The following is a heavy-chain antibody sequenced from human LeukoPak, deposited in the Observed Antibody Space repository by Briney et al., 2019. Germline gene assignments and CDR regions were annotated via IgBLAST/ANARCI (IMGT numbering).Heavy chain of an antibody. Sequence: SETLSLTCAVYGGSFSGYYWTWIRQPPGKGLEWIGEINHSGSTNYNPSLKSRVTMSVDTSKNQFSLKLSSVTAADTAVYYCARDGGSGYYLNWGQGTLVTVSS. V-gene: IGHV4-34*01. CDR1: GGSFSGYY. CDR3: ARDGGSGYYLN. J-gene: IGHJ4*02. CDR2: INHSGST. D-gene: IGHD3-22*01.